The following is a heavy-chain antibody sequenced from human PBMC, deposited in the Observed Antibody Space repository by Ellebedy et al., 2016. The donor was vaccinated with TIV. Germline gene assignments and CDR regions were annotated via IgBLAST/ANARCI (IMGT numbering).Heavy chain of an antibody. Sequence: PGGSLRLSCVASGFPFSGYSMSWVRQARGKGLEWVATIKQDGGEKFYVDSVKGRFTISRDNAKNSVYRQMDSVRGEDTAVYYCARGWWDYGAWGQGTQVTVSS. CDR2: IKQDGGEK. CDR1: GFPFSGYS. CDR3: ARGWWDYGA. V-gene: IGHV3-7*01. J-gene: IGHJ5*02. D-gene: IGHD4/OR15-4a*01.